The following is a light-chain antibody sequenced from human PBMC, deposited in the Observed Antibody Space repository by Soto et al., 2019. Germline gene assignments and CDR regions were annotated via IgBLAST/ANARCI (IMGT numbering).Light chain of an antibody. CDR2: GAS. V-gene: IGKV3-20*01. J-gene: IGKJ1*01. Sequence: EIALTQSPGTLSLFPGERATLSCRASQSVSSSHLAWYQQKPGQAPRLLISGASRRATGTPDRFSGSGSGTDFTLTISRLEPEDFAVYYCHQYGSRGTFGQGTKVEIK. CDR3: HQYGSRGT. CDR1: QSVSSSH.